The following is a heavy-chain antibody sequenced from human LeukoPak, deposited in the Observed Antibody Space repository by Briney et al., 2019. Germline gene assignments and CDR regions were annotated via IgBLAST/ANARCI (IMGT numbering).Heavy chain of an antibody. CDR3: ARDQDWSFDS. Sequence: GGSLRLSCAASGFTFDDYAMHWVRHAPGKGLEWVSLISWDGGSTYYADSVKGRFTISRDNSKNSLYLQMNSLRAEDTGVYYCARDQDWSFDSWGQGTLVTVSS. CDR1: GFTFDDYA. D-gene: IGHD1-1*01. CDR2: ISWDGGST. V-gene: IGHV3-43D*03. J-gene: IGHJ4*02.